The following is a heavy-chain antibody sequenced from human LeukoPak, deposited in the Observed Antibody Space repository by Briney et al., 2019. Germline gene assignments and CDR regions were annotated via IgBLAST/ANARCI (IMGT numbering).Heavy chain of an antibody. CDR2: IIPIFGTA. D-gene: IGHD4-17*01. CDR3: AKSLADYGDTRYYFDY. J-gene: IGHJ4*02. CDR1: GGTFSSYA. Sequence: SVKVSCKASGGTFSSYAISWVRQALGRGLEWMGRIIPIFGTANYAQKFQGRVTITTDESTSTAYMEPSSLRSEDTAVYYCAKSLADYGDTRYYFDYWGQGTLVTVSS. V-gene: IGHV1-69*05.